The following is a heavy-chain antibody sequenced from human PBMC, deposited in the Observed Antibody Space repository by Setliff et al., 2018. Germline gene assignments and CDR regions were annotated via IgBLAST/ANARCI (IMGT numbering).Heavy chain of an antibody. CDR3: ARVSPYYYDSSGPGAFDI. CDR1: GGSISSGGYY. CDR2: IYYSGST. J-gene: IGHJ3*02. D-gene: IGHD3-22*01. Sequence: SETLSLTCTVSGGSISSGGYYWSWIRQHPGKGLEWIGYIYYSGSTYYNPSLKSRVTISVDTSKNQFSLKLSSVTAADTAAYYCARVSPYYYDSSGPGAFDIWGQGTMVTVSS. V-gene: IGHV4-31*03.